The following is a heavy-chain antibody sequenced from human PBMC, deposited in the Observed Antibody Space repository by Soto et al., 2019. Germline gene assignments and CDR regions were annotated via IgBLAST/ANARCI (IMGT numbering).Heavy chain of an antibody. CDR1: GASITNNHW. Sequence: SETLSLTCSVSGASITNNHWWSWVSQPPGKGPELIGEIYHTGIANYNPSLESRVAFSVDKSKNQFSLSLTSVTAADTAVYYCVSKLGPYYYGLDVWGQGTTVNV. V-gene: IGHV4-4*02. CDR2: IYHTGIA. D-gene: IGHD3-16*01. J-gene: IGHJ6*02. CDR3: VSKLGPYYYGLDV.